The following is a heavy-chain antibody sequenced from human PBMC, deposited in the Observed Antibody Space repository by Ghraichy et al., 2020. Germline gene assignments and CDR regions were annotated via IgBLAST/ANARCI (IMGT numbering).Heavy chain of an antibody. D-gene: IGHD1-1*01. Sequence: GESLNISCQGSGYIFTSYWIGWVRQMPGKGLEWMGIIYPCDSDTTYSPSFQGQVTISADKSISPAYLQWSSLKASDTAIYYCARLQLPPNGYFDLWGRGTLVTVSS. CDR3: ARLQLPPNGYFDL. CDR1: GYIFTSYW. J-gene: IGHJ2*01. CDR2: IYPCDSDT. V-gene: IGHV5-51*01.